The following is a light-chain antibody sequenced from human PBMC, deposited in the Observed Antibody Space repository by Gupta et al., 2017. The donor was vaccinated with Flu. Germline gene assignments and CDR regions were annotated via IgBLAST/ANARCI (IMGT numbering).Light chain of an antibody. Sequence: SYELTQPPSVSVSPGQTASITCSGNKLGDTYASWYQQKPGQSPVLVIYQENKRPAGIPERFSGSNAGNTATLTIGGTQAVDEDDYYWQAWDSSVVFGGGTKLTVL. CDR2: QEN. CDR1: KLGDTY. J-gene: IGLJ2*01. V-gene: IGLV3-1*01. CDR3: QAWDSSVV.